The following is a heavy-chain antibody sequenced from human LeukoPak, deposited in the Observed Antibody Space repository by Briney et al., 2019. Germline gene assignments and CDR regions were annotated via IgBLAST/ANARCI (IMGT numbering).Heavy chain of an antibody. CDR3: AREWGGWYYDY. Sequence: PGGSLRLSCAASGFTFSSYWMHWVRQAPGKGLVWVSRINSDGSSTSYADSVKGRFTISRDNAKNTLYLQMNSLRAEDTAVYYCAREWGGWYYDYWGQGTLVTVSS. D-gene: IGHD6-19*01. V-gene: IGHV3-74*01. CDR1: GFTFSSYW. J-gene: IGHJ4*02. CDR2: INSDGSST.